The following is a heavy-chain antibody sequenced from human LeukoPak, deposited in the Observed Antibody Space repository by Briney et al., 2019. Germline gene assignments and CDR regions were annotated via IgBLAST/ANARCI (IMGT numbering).Heavy chain of an antibody. D-gene: IGHD2-2*01. CDR3: ARDLVVPAATAALYYYYGMDV. J-gene: IGHJ6*04. CDR2: ISGSGGST. CDR1: GFTFSSYA. V-gene: IGHV3-23*01. Sequence: GGSLRLSCAASGFTFSSYAMSWVRQAPGKGLEWVSAISGSGGSTYYADSVKGRFTISRDNSKNTLYLQMNSLRAEDTAVYYCARDLVVPAATAALYYYYGMDVWGKGTTVTVSS.